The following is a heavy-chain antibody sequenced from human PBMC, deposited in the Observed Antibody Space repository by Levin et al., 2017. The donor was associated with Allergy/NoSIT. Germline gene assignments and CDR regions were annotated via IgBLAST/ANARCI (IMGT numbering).Heavy chain of an antibody. CDR2: ISGSGGAT. CDR1: GFTFSSYA. CDR3: AKEVAYVGMDV. Sequence: GGSLRLSCAGSGFTFSSYAMNWVRQAPGKGLEWVSAISGSGGATYYADSVKGRFSISRDNSKNTLYLQMNSLRAEDTAVYYCAKEVAYVGMDVGGKGTTDTDAS. J-gene: IGHJ6*04. V-gene: IGHV3-23*01. D-gene: IGHD2-15*01.